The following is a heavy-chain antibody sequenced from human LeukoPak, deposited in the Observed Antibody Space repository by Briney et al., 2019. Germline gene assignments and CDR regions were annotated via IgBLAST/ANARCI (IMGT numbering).Heavy chain of an antibody. J-gene: IGHJ4*02. CDR3: TTDSGSCYSCFDY. CDR2: IKSKTDGGTT. CDR1: GFTFTSYS. D-gene: IGHD2-15*01. V-gene: IGHV3-15*07. Sequence: PGGSLRLSCAASGFTFTSYSMNWVRQAPGKGLEWVGRIKSKTDGGTTDYAAPVKGRFTISRDDSKNTLYLQMNSLKTEDTAVYYCTTDSGSCYSCFDYWGQGTLVTVSS.